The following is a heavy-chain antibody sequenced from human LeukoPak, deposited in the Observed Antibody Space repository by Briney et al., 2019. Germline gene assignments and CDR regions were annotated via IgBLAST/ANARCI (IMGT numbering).Heavy chain of an antibody. CDR1: GGSFSNYY. CDR2: INDSGRT. V-gene: IGHV4-34*01. D-gene: IGHD1-7*01. J-gene: IGHJ6*03. Sequence: PSETLSLTCAVYGGSFSNYYWSWIRQPPGKALEWIGEINDSGRTNYNPSLMSRVTVSVDTSKKQFSLRLTSVTATDTAVYYCASRWKYVRNYYIDVWGKGATVSVSS. CDR3: ASRWKYVRNYYIDV.